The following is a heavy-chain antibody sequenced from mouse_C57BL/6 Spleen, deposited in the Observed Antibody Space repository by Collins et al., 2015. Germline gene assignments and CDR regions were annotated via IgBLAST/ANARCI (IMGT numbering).Heavy chain of an antibody. CDR3: TRGGIYDYDGYYAMDY. Sequence: EVQLQQSGTVLARPGASVKMSCKASGYTFTSYWMHWVKQRPGQGLEWIGAIYPGNSDTSYNQKFKGKAKLTAVTSTSTAYMELSSLTNEDSAVYYCTRGGIYDYDGYYAMDYWGQGTSVTVSS. V-gene: IGHV1-5*01. CDR2: IYPGNSDT. CDR1: GYTFTSYW. J-gene: IGHJ4*01. D-gene: IGHD2-4*01.